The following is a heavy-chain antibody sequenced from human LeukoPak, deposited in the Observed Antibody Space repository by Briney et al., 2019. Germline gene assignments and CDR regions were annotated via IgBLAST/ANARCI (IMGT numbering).Heavy chain of an antibody. Sequence: GGSLRLSCAASGFTFSSYSMTWVRQAPGKGLEWVSFITSSSSYIYYADSVKGRFTISRDNAKNSLYLQMNSLRAEDTAVYYCARDIVVVPAALGNYYYYYGMDVWGQGTTVTVSS. D-gene: IGHD2-2*01. V-gene: IGHV3-21*01. CDR1: GFTFSSYS. J-gene: IGHJ6*02. CDR3: ARDIVVVPAALGNYYYYYGMDV. CDR2: ITSSSSYI.